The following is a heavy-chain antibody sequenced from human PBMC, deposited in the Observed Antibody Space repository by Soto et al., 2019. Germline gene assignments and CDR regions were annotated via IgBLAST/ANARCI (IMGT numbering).Heavy chain of an antibody. J-gene: IGHJ6*02. CDR2: MNPNSGNT. Sequence: QVQLVQSGAEVKKPGASVKVSCKASGYTFTRYDINWVRQATGQGLAWMGWMNPNSGNTGYAQKCQCRATTTRNTTITTAYIERSSLRSEDTAVYYCARRGYSSSWYYYYYYGMDVWGQGTTVTVSS. CDR1: GYTFTRYD. D-gene: IGHD6-13*01. V-gene: IGHV1-8*01. CDR3: ARRGYSSSWYYYYYYGMDV.